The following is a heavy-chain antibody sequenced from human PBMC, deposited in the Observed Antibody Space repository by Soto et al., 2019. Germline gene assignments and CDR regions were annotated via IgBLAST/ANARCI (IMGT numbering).Heavy chain of an antibody. D-gene: IGHD2-8*02. CDR2: IYHSGST. J-gene: IGHJ4*02. Sequence: PSETLSLTSAVSGCSISSGGYSWSWIRQPPGKGLEWIGYIYHSGSTYYNPSLKSRVTISVDRSKNQFSLKLTSVTAADTAVYYCARDKITGLFDYWGQGTLVTVSS. CDR3: ARDKITGLFDY. CDR1: GCSISSGGYS. V-gene: IGHV4-30-2*01.